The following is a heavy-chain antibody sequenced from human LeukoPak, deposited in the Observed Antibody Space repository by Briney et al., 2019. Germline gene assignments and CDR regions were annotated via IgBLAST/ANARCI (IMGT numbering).Heavy chain of an antibody. Sequence: PSETLSLTCAVYGGSFSGYYWSWIRQPPGKGLEWIGEINHSGSTNYNPSLKSRVTISVDTSKNQFSLKLSSVTAADTAVYYCARDHGEEDFDYWGQGTLVTVSS. J-gene: IGHJ4*02. V-gene: IGHV4-34*01. CDR2: INHSGST. CDR3: ARDHGEEDFDY. CDR1: GGSFSGYY.